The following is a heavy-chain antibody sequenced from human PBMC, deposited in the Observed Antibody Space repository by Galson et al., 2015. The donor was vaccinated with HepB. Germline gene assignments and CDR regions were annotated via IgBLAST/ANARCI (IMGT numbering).Heavy chain of an antibody. CDR2: FDPEDGET. Sequence: SVKVSCKVSGYTLTELSMHWVRQAPGKGLEWMGGFDPEDGETIYAQKFQGRVTMTEDTSTDTAYMELSSLRSEDTAVYYCATSPPELLPTAGSFDYWGQGTLVTVSS. V-gene: IGHV1-24*01. CDR3: ATSPPELLPTAGSFDY. CDR1: GYTLTELS. J-gene: IGHJ4*02. D-gene: IGHD1-26*01.